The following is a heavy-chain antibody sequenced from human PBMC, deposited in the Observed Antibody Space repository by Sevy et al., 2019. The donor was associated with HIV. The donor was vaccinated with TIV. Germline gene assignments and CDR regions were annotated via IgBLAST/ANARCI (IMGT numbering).Heavy chain of an antibody. CDR1: GLTFSNYW. CDR3: ARQYHYGSRRIFYYGMDV. Sequence: GGSLRLSCAASGLTFSNYWMYWVRQDPGKGLVWVSGIDGDDGSTSYADSVKGRFTISRDNAKKTLFLQMNSLRAEDTAVYYCARQYHYGSRRIFYYGMDVWGQGTTVTVSS. D-gene: IGHD3-10*01. J-gene: IGHJ6*02. CDR2: IDGDDGST. V-gene: IGHV3-74*01.